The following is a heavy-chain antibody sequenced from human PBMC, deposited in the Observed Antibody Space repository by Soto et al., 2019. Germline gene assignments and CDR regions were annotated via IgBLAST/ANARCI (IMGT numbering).Heavy chain of an antibody. V-gene: IGHV1-46*01. Sequence: QVQLVQSGAEVKKPGASVKVSCKASGYTFTSYYMHWVRQAPGQGLEWMGIINPSGGSTSYAQKFQGRVTMTRDTSTRTVYMELSSLRSEDTAVYYCWRVDSSGSTADYWGQGTLVTVSS. CDR3: WRVDSSGSTADY. D-gene: IGHD3-22*01. J-gene: IGHJ4*02. CDR2: INPSGGST. CDR1: GYTFTSYY.